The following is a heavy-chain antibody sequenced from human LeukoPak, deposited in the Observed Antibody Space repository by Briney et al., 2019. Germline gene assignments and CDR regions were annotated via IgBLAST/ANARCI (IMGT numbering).Heavy chain of an antibody. D-gene: IGHD6-19*01. CDR3: AIPVGRSSGWYFLGYYYYYGMDV. CDR2: IIPIFGTA. Sequence: SVKVSCTASGGTFSSYAISWVRQAPGQGLGWMGGIIPIFGTANYAQKFQGRVTITADESTSTAYMELSSLRSEDTAVYYCAIPVGRSSGWYFLGYYYYYGMDVWGQGTTVTVSS. J-gene: IGHJ6*02. CDR1: GGTFSSYA. V-gene: IGHV1-69*13.